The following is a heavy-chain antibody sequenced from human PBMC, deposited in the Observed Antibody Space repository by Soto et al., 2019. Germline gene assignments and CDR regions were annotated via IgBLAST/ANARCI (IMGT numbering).Heavy chain of an antibody. Sequence: QVQLVQSGAEVKKPGSSVKVSCKASGGTFSSYTISWVRQAPGQGLEWMGRIIPILGIANYAQKFQGRVTITADKSTSTAYMELSSLRSEDTAVXYCAXDRGDGGNSYWGQGTLVTVSS. CDR3: AXDRGDGGNSY. CDR2: IIPILGIA. CDR1: GGTFSSYT. D-gene: IGHD2-21*02. V-gene: IGHV1-69*02. J-gene: IGHJ4*02.